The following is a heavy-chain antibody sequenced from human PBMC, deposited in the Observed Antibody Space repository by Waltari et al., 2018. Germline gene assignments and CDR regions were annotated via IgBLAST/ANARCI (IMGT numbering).Heavy chain of an antibody. CDR2: IYYRGST. V-gene: IGHV4-39*07. J-gene: IGHJ4*02. CDR1: GGSISSSSYY. Sequence: QLQLQESGPGLVKPSETLSLTCTVSGGSISSSSYYWGWIRQPPGTGLAWIGSIYYRGSTTYNRSLKCRVTISVDTSKNQFSLKLSSVTAADTGVYYCARHIRVVVAASGVYYFDYWGQGTLVTVSS. CDR3: ARHIRVVVAASGVYYFDY. D-gene: IGHD2-15*01.